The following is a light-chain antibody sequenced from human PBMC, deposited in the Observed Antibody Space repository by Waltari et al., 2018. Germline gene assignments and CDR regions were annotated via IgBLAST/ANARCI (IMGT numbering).Light chain of an antibody. V-gene: IGKV3-20*01. CDR3: QQYESSPPWT. CDR1: QTVVNHY. CDR2: SAS. J-gene: IGKJ1*01. Sequence: EISLTQSPGTLSLSPGDSATLSCMASQTVVNHYLAWYHQKSGQAPRLIIYSASSRASDIPDRFSGSGSGTSFSFTIARLEPEDFGVYYCQQYESSPPWTFGQGT.